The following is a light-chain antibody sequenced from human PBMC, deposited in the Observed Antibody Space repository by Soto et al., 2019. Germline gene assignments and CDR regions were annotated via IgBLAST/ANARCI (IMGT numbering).Light chain of an antibody. J-gene: IGKJ1*01. Sequence: DIPMTQSPSTLSASVGDRVTITCRASQSISSWLAWYQQKPGKAPKLLIYDASSLESGVPSRFSGSGSGTEFTLTLSSLQPDDFATYYCQQYNSYSGTFGQGTKVEIK. V-gene: IGKV1-5*01. CDR2: DAS. CDR1: QSISSW. CDR3: QQYNSYSGT.